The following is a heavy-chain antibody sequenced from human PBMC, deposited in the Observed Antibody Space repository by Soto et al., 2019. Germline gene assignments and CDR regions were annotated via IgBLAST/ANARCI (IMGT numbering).Heavy chain of an antibody. J-gene: IGHJ2*01. V-gene: IGHV4-39*01. D-gene: IGHD3-9*01. CDR2: IYYIGST. Sequence: GKGLEWIGSIYYIGSTSYNPSLKRRVTISVDTSKNQFSLKLSSVTAADTAVYYCARFFFQAEAGIRDYLSVSAFLLNRSSDL. CDR3: ARFFFQAEAGIRDYLSVSAFLLNRSSDL.